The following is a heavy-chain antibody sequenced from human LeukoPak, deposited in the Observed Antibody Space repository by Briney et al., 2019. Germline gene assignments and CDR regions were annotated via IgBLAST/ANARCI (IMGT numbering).Heavy chain of an antibody. J-gene: IGHJ4*02. D-gene: IGHD2-21*02. Sequence: SETLSLTCAVYGGSFSGYYWSWIRQPPGKGLGWIGEINHSGSTNYNPSLKSRVTISVDTSKNQFSLKLSSVTAADTAVYYCARLGRTDCGGDCYSGRLKLDYWGQGTLVTVSS. V-gene: IGHV4-34*01. CDR1: GGSFSGYY. CDR3: ARLGRTDCGGDCYSGRLKLDY. CDR2: INHSGST.